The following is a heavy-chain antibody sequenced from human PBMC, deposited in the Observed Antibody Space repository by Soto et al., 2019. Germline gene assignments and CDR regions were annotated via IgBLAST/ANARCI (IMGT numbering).Heavy chain of an antibody. Sequence: GASVKVSCKASGYTFTSYGISWVRQAPGQGLEWMGWISAYNGNTNYAQKLQGRVTMTTDTSTSTAYMELRSLRSDDTAVYYCARDLTSGYSSGWYTNWGQGTLVTVSS. CDR3: ARDLTSGYSSGWYTN. CDR2: ISAYNGNT. CDR1: GYTFTSYG. V-gene: IGHV1-18*01. D-gene: IGHD6-19*01. J-gene: IGHJ4*02.